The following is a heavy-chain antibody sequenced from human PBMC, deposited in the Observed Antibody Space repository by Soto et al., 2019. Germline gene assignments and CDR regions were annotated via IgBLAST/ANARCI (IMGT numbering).Heavy chain of an antibody. Sequence: ASVKVSCKASGYTFTSYAMHWVRQAPGQRLEWMGWINAGNGNTKYSQKFQGRVTITRDKSTSTAYMELSSLRSEDTAVYYCARYLPYYYYYGMDVWGQGTTVTVSS. CDR2: INAGNGNT. CDR1: GYTFTSYA. D-gene: IGHD3-9*01. V-gene: IGHV1-3*01. CDR3: ARYLPYYYYYGMDV. J-gene: IGHJ6*02.